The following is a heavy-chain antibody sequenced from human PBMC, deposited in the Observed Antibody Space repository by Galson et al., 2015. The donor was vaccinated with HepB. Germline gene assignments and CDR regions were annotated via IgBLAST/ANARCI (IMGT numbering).Heavy chain of an antibody. Sequence: SLRLSCAASGFTFSSYAMHWVRQAPGKGLEWVAVISYDGSNKYYADSVKGRFTISRDNSKNTLYLQMNSLRAEDTAVYYCARDLSPAVYWGQGTLVTVSS. J-gene: IGHJ4*02. CDR1: GFTFSSYA. CDR3: ARDLSPAVY. V-gene: IGHV3-30-3*01. CDR2: ISYDGSNK.